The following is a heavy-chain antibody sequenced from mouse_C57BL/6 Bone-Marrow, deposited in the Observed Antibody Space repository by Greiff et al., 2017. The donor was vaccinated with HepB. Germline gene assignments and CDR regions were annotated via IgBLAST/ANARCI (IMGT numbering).Heavy chain of an antibody. CDR3: ARGVFITTVVEYFDV. Sequence: QVQLQQPGAELVKPGASVKLSCKASGYTFTSYGMNWVKQRTGQGLEWIGMIHPSSGSTNYNEKFKSKATLTVDKSSSTDNMQLSSMTSEDSAVYYGARGVFITTVVEYFDVWGTGTTVTVSS. CDR1: GYTFTSYG. V-gene: IGHV1-64*01. J-gene: IGHJ1*03. CDR2: IHPSSGST. D-gene: IGHD1-1*01.